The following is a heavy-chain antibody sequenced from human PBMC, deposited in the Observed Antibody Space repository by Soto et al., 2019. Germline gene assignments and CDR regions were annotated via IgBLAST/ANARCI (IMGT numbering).Heavy chain of an antibody. J-gene: IGHJ4*02. CDR3: AKEARYSSGWYDLHYFDY. D-gene: IGHD6-19*01. CDR1: GFTFSSYG. V-gene: IGHV3-30*18. CDR2: ISYDGSNK. Sequence: QVQLVESGGGVVQPGRSLRLSCAASGFTFSSYGMHWVRQAPGKGLEWVAVISYDGSNKYYADSVKGRFTISRDNSKNTLYLQMNSLRAEDTAVYYCAKEARYSSGWYDLHYFDYWGQGTLVTVSS.